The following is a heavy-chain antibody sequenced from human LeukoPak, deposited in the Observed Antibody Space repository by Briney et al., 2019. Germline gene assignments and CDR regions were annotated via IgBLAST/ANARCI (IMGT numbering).Heavy chain of an antibody. CDR3: AKGSYYDSSGSLYFDY. D-gene: IGHD3-22*01. CDR2: ISGSGDNT. J-gene: IGHJ4*02. V-gene: IGHV3-23*01. CDR1: GFTFSSYA. Sequence: GGSLRLSCAASGFTFSSYAMSWVRQAPGKGLEWVSGISGSGDNTYYADSVKGRFTISRDNSKDTLYVQVNSLGTEDTAAYYCAKGSYYDSSGSLYFDYWGQGTLVTVSS.